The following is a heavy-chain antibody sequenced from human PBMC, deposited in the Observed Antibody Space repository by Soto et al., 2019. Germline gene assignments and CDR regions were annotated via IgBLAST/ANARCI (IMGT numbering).Heavy chain of an antibody. CDR3: AHSGRWLQLSYWYFDL. V-gene: IGHV2-5*02. Sequence: QITLKESGPTLVKPTQTLTLTCTFSGFSLSTSGVGVGWIRQPPGKALEWLALIYWDDDKRYSPSLKGRLTITXGTLKXXVVLTMTNMDPVDTATYYCAHSGRWLQLSYWYFDLWGRGTLVTVSS. J-gene: IGHJ2*01. D-gene: IGHD5-12*01. CDR1: GFSLSTSGVG. CDR2: IYWDDDK.